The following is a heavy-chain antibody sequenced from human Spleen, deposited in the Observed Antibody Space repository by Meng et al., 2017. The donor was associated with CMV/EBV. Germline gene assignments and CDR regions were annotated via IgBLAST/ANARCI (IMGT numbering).Heavy chain of an antibody. Sequence: ASVKVSCKASGGTFGSNALSWVRQAPGQGLEWMGWISTYNGNTNYAQKLQGRVTMTTDTSTSTAYMELRSLRSDDAAVYYCARAQHYFDSSGLDHWGQGTLVTVSS. J-gene: IGHJ4*02. CDR3: ARAQHYFDSSGLDH. V-gene: IGHV1-18*01. CDR1: GGTFGSNA. D-gene: IGHD3-22*01. CDR2: ISTYNGNT.